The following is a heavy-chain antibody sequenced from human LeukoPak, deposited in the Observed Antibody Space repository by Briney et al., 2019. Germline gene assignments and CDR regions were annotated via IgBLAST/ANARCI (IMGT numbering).Heavy chain of an antibody. CDR3: AKDEVFNRLGNYLRTDAFDI. V-gene: IGHV3-23*01. D-gene: IGHD1-7*01. J-gene: IGHJ3*02. CDR1: GFTFSSYA. CDR2: LSGSGGTT. Sequence: GGSLRLSCTASGFTFSSYAMSWVRQAPGKGLEWVSALSGSGGTTYYADSVKGRFAISRDNSKNTLYLQMNSLRAEDTAVYYCAKDEVFNRLGNYLRTDAFDIWGQGTMVTVSS.